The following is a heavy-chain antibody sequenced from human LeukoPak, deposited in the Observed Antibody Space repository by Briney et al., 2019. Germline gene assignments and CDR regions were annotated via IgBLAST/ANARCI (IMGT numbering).Heavy chain of an antibody. V-gene: IGHV1-2*02. CDR3: AREPTPPSEY. Sequence: GASVKVSCKASGYTFTGYYIHWVRQAPGQGLEWMGWINPNNGGTSHAQKFQGRVTMTRETSISTAYMELSRLKSDDTAVYYCAREPTPPSEYWGQGTLVTVSS. CDR2: INPNNGGT. D-gene: IGHD4-11*01. J-gene: IGHJ4*02. CDR1: GYTFTGYY.